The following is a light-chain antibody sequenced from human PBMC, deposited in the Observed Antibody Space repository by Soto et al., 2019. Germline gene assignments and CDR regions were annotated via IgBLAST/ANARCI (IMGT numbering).Light chain of an antibody. V-gene: IGLV3-1*01. CDR2: QDT. CDR1: KLGDKY. CDR3: QAWDSSTLV. Sequence: SYELTQPPSVSVSPGQTASITCSGDKLGDKYADWYLQKPGQSPVLVIYQDTKRPSGIPERFSGSNSGNTATLTISGTQAMDEADYSCQAWDSSTLVFGGGTKLTVL. J-gene: IGLJ2*01.